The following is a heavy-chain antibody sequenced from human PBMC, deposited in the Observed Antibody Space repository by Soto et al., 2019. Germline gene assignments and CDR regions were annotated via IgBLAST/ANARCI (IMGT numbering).Heavy chain of an antibody. J-gene: IGHJ6*02. CDR2: ISAYNGNT. D-gene: IGHD3-9*01. Sequence: ASVKVSCTASGYTFTSYGISWVRQAPGQGLEWMGWISAYNGNTNYAQKLQGRVTMTTDTSTSTAYMELRSLRSDDTAVYYCAREKLRYFDWLLGYYYGMDVWGQGTTVTVSS. CDR1: GYTFTSYG. V-gene: IGHV1-18*01. CDR3: AREKLRYFDWLLGYYYGMDV.